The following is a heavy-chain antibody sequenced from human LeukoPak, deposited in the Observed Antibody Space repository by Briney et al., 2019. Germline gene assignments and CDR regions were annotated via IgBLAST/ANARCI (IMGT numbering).Heavy chain of an antibody. CDR3: ATTPSFRGYAFDI. J-gene: IGHJ3*02. V-gene: IGHV5-51*01. Sequence: PGESLKISCKGSGYSFTTYWIGWVRQMPGKGLEWMGIIYPGDSDTRYSPSFQGQVTISADKSISTAYLQWSSLKASDTAMYYCATTPSFRGYAFDIWGQGTMVTVSS. CDR1: GYSFTTYW. CDR2: IYPGDSDT. D-gene: IGHD3-10*01.